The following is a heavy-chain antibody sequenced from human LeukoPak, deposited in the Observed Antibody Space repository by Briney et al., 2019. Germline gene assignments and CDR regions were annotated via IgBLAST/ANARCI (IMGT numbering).Heavy chain of an antibody. CDR1: GFTFSSYG. D-gene: IGHD2-21*01. CDR2: IWYDGSNK. CDR3: ARAGDVDAFDI. Sequence: PGGSLRLSCAASGFTFSSYGMHWVRQAPGKGLEWVAVIWYDGSNKYYADSVKGRFTISRDNSKNTLYLQMNSLRAEDTAVYYCARAGDVDAFDIWGQGTMVAVSS. V-gene: IGHV3-33*01. J-gene: IGHJ3*02.